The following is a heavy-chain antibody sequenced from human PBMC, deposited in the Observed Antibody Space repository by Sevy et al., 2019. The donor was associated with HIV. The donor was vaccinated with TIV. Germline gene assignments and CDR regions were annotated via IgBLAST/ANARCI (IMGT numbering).Heavy chain of an antibody. J-gene: IGHJ5*02. V-gene: IGHV3-49*03. CDR1: GFTFGDYA. CDR2: IRNKAYDETT. CDR3: TRDPTEGIAVAGNWYDP. Sequence: GGSLRLSCKASGFTFGDYAMSWFRQAPGKGLEWVGFIRNKAYDETTEYAAYVKGRFTIPRDDSKGIAYLQMNSLKTEDTAVYYCTRDPTEGIAVAGNWYDPWGQGTLVTVSS. D-gene: IGHD6-19*01.